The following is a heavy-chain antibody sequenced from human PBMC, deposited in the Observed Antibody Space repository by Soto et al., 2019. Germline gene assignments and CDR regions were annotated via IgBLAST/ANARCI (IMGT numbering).Heavy chain of an antibody. J-gene: IGHJ4*02. D-gene: IGHD3-3*01. CDR3: ARVRRDTIFGVVDLRYFDY. Sequence: GGSLRLSCAASGFTFSSYWMSWVRQAPGKGLEWVANIKQDGSEKYYVDSVKGRFTISRDNAKNSLYLQMNSLRAEDTAVYYCARVRRDTIFGVVDLRYFDYWGQGTLVTVS. V-gene: IGHV3-7*01. CDR2: IKQDGSEK. CDR1: GFTFSSYW.